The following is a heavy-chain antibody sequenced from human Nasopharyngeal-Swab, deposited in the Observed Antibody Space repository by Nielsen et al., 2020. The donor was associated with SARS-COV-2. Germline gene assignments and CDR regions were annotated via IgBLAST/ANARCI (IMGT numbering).Heavy chain of an antibody. CDR2: ISSSSSYI. J-gene: IGHJ6*02. V-gene: IGHV3-21*01. CDR1: GFTFSSYS. D-gene: IGHD2-2*01. Sequence: GGSLRLSCAASGFTFSSYSMNWGRQAPGKGLEWVSSISSSSSYIYYADSVKGRFTISRDNAKNSLYLQMNSLRAEDTAVYYCARTAAASENGMDVWGQGTTVTVSS. CDR3: ARTAAASENGMDV.